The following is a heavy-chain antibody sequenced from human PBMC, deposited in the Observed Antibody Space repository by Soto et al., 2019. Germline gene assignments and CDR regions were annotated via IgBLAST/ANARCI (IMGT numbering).Heavy chain of an antibody. D-gene: IGHD4-17*01. Sequence: GGSLRLSCAASGFSFSSYAMTWVRQAPGKGPEWVSVISGTGATTYYADSVKGRFTISRDNAKNTLFLQMNSLRAEDTALYYCARDVDADFRTVFDYWGRGTLVTASS. CDR2: ISGTGATT. J-gene: IGHJ4*02. CDR1: GFSFSSYA. V-gene: IGHV3-23*01. CDR3: ARDVDADFRTVFDY.